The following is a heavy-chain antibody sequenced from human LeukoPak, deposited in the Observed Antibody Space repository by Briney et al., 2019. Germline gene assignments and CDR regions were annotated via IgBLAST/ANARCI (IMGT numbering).Heavy chain of an antibody. CDR3: ARHTTGYYYYYYYMDV. V-gene: IGHV4-39*01. D-gene: IGHD4-17*01. J-gene: IGHJ6*03. Sequence: RPSETLSLTCTVSGGSISSSSYYWGWIRQPPGKGLEWIGSIYYSGSTYYNPSLKSRVTISVDTSKNQFSLKLSSVTAADTAVYYCARHTTGYYYYYYYMDVWGKGTTVTISS. CDR1: GGSISSSSYY. CDR2: IYYSGST.